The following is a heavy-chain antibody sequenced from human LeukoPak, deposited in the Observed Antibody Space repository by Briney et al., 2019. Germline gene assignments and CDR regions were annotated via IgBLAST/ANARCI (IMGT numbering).Heavy chain of an antibody. Sequence: GASVKVSCKASGYTFTSYGISWVRQAPGQGLEWMGWISAYNGNTNYAQKLQGRVTMTTDTSTSTAYMELRSLRSDGTAVYYCARDSRSGYSYGYGAFDIWGQGTMVTVSS. CDR1: GYTFTSYG. CDR3: ARDSRSGYSYGYGAFDI. CDR2: ISAYNGNT. V-gene: IGHV1-18*01. J-gene: IGHJ3*02. D-gene: IGHD5-18*01.